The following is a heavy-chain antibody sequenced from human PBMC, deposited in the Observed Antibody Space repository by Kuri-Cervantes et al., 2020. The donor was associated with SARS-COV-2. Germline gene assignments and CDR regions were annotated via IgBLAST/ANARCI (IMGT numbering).Heavy chain of an antibody. J-gene: IGHJ6*02. CDR3: VREGFGSSSHNYGMDV. CDR1: GFTVNTYS. D-gene: IGHD6-6*01. CDR2: ISSSSSSPI. V-gene: IGHV3-48*01. Sequence: GGSLRLSCAASGFTVNTYSMNWVRQVPGKGLEWLSYISSSSSSPIFYADSVKGRFTISRDNVENSLYLQMNSLRPQDTAVYYCVREGFGSSSHNYGMDVWGQGTTVTVSS.